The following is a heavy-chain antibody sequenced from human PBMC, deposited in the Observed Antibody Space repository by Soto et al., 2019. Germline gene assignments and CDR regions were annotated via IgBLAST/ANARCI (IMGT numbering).Heavy chain of an antibody. V-gene: IGHV6-1*01. Sequence: PSQTLSLTCAISGDSVSSNSAAWNWIRQSPSRGLEWLGRTYYRSKWYNDYAVSVKSRITINPDTSKNQFSLQLNSVTPEDTAVYYCARGDYYDSSGYYDYFDYWGQGTLVTVSS. CDR1: GDSVSSNSAA. D-gene: IGHD3-22*01. J-gene: IGHJ4*02. CDR2: TYYRSKWYN. CDR3: ARGDYYDSSGYYDYFDY.